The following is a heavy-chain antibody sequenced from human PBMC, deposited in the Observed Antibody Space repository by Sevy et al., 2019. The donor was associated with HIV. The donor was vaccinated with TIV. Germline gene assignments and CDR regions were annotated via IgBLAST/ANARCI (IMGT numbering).Heavy chain of an antibody. CDR3: AREGGYSYGLGAFDI. CDR2: IRSKAYGGTT. D-gene: IGHD5-18*01. V-gene: IGHV3-49*03. J-gene: IGHJ3*02. CDR1: GFTFGDYA. Sequence: GGSLRLSCTASGFTFGDYAMSWFRQAPGKGLEWVGFIRSKAYGGTTEYAASVKGRFTISRNDSKSIAYLQMNSLKTEDTAEYYCAREGGYSYGLGAFDIWGQGTMVTVSS.